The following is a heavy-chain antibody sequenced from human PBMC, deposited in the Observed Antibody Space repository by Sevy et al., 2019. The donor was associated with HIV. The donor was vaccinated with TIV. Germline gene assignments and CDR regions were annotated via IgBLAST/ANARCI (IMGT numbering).Heavy chain of an antibody. CDR1: GFTFSSYA. Sequence: GGSLRLSCAASGFTFSSYAMHWVRQAPGKGLEWVAVISYDGSNKYYADSVKGRFTIPRDNSKNTLYLQMNSLRAEDTAVYYCAGDKGWFGELLFGTFDYWGQGTLVTVSS. CDR2: ISYDGSNK. V-gene: IGHV3-30-3*01. CDR3: AGDKGWFGELLFGTFDY. D-gene: IGHD3-10*01. J-gene: IGHJ4*02.